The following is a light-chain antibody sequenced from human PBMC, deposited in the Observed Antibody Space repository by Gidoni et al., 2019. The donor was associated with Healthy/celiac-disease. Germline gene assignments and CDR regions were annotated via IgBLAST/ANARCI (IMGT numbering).Light chain of an antibody. CDR1: QSVSSSY. Sequence: EIVLTQSPGTLSLSPGERDTLSCRASQSVSSSYLAWYQQKPGQAPRLLIYGASSGATGIPDRFSGSGSGTDFTLTISRLEPEDFAVYYCQQYGSSPQGFTFGPGTKVDIK. CDR3: QQYGSSPQGFT. V-gene: IGKV3-20*01. CDR2: GAS. J-gene: IGKJ3*01.